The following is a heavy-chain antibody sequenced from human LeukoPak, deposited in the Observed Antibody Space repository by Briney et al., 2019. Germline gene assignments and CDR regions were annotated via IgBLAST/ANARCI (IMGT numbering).Heavy chain of an antibody. CDR1: GGSISSYY. V-gene: IGHV4-59*01. CDR3: ARGRMGAVDAFDI. Sequence: SETLSHTCTVSGGSISSYYWSWIRQPPGKGLEWIGYIYYSGSTNYNPSLKSRVTISVDTSKNQFSLKLSSVTAADTAVYYCARGRMGAVDAFDIWGQGTMVTVSS. CDR2: IYYSGST. D-gene: IGHD1-26*01. J-gene: IGHJ3*02.